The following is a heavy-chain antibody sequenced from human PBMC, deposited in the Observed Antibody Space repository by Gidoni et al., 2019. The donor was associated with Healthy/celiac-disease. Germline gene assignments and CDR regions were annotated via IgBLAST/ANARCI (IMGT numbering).Heavy chain of an antibody. D-gene: IGHD2-2*01. CDR3: ATIPNCSSTSCYENAFDI. J-gene: IGHJ3*02. CDR2: FDPEDGET. Sequence: QVQLVQSGAEVKKPGASVKVSCTISGYTLTELSMPWVRQAPGKRLEWMGGFDPEDGETIYAQKFQGRVTMTEDTSTDTAYMELSSLRSEDTAVYYCATIPNCSSTSCYENAFDIWGQGTMVTVSS. CDR1: GYTLTELS. V-gene: IGHV1-24*01.